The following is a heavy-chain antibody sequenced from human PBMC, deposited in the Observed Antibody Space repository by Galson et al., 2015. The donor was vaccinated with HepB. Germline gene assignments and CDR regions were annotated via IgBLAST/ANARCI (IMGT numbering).Heavy chain of an antibody. CDR3: ARWGMYDTSAYYYGH. J-gene: IGHJ4*02. V-gene: IGHV5-51*01. D-gene: IGHD3-22*01. CDR2: IYPGDSDT. Sequence: QSGAEVKKPGESLKISCKGSGYSFTAYWIAWVRQMPGKGLEWMGIIYPGDSDTRYSPSFQGQVTISADKSISTAFLQWSSLKASDTAVYYCARWGMYDTSAYYYGHWGQGTLVTVSS. CDR1: GYSFTAYW.